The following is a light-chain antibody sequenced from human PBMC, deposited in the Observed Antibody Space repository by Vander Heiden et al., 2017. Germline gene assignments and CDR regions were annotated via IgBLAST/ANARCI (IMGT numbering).Light chain of an antibody. CDR1: GGSIAGNY. CDR3: QSYDSSDQGV. CDR2: EDN. J-gene: IGLJ2*01. V-gene: IGLV6-57*02. Sequence: FMLTQPHSMSESPGKTVTISCTAYGGSIAGNYVQWFQQRPGGAPTTVIYEDNRRPSGVPDRFSGSIDRSSNSASLTISGLKTEDEADYYRQSYDSSDQGVFGGGTKLTVL.